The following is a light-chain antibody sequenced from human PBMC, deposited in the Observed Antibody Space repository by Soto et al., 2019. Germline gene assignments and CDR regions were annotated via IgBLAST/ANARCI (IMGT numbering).Light chain of an antibody. CDR3: AAWDDILSGVV. V-gene: IGLV1-47*02. CDR2: SNT. J-gene: IGLJ2*01. Sequence: QSVLTQPPSASGTPGQRVTISCSGSSSNIGSNYVYWYQQLPGTAPKLLIYSNTQRPSGVPDRFSGSKSGTSASLAISGLRSEDEADYYWAAWDDILSGVVFGGGTKVTV. CDR1: SSNIGSNY.